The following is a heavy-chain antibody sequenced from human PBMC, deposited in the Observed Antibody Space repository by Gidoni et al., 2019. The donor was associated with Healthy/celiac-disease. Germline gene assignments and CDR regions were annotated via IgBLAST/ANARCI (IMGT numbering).Heavy chain of an antibody. CDR2: ISYDGSNK. CDR3: ARSRPDSSGYYVGYQH. J-gene: IGHJ1*01. V-gene: IGHV3-30-3*01. Sequence: QVQLVASVGGVVQPGRSLRLSCAASGFTFSSYAMHWVRQAPGKGLEWVAVISYDGSNKYYADSVKGRFTISRDNSKNTLYLQMNSLRAEDTAVYYCARSRPDSSGYYVGYQHWGQGTLVTVSS. CDR1: GFTFSSYA. D-gene: IGHD3-22*01.